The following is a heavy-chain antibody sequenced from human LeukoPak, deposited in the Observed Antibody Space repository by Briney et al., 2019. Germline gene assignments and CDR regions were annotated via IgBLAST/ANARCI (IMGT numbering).Heavy chain of an antibody. CDR3: ARVLFNYDILTGYTAFDI. CDR1: GGSISSYY. CDR2: IYYSGST. D-gene: IGHD3-9*01. V-gene: IGHV4-59*12. Sequence: SETLSLTCTVSGGSISSYYWSWIRQPPGKGLEWIGYIYYSGSTYYNPSLKSRVTISVDTSKNQFSLKLSSVTAADTAVYYCARVLFNYDILTGYTAFDIWGQGTMVTVSS. J-gene: IGHJ3*02.